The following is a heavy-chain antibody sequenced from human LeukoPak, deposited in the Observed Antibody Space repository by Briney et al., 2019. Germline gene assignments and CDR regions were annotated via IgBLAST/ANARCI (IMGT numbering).Heavy chain of an antibody. CDR2: INPNSGGT. V-gene: IGHV1-2*02. CDR1: GYTFTDHY. Sequence: ASVKVSCKASGYTFTDHYMHWVRQAPGQGLEWMGWINPNSGGTNYAQKFQGRVTMTRDTSISTAYMELSRLRSDDTAVYYCARGLDGVEMGTNFDYWGQGTLVTVSS. CDR3: ARGLDGVEMGTNFDY. D-gene: IGHD5-24*01. J-gene: IGHJ4*02.